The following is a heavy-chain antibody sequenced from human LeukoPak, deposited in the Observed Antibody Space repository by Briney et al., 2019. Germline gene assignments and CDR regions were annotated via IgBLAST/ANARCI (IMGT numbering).Heavy chain of an antibody. D-gene: IGHD6-13*01. CDR3: TTDIIGYGSSWPYDAFDM. Sequence: GGSLRLSCAASGFTFRNAWMSWVRQAPGKGLEWVGRIKSKVDGGTTDYAAPVKGRFTISRDDSKNTLYLQMNSLKTEDTAVYYCTTDIIGYGSSWPYDAFDMWGQGTMVTVSS. CDR1: GFTFRNAW. J-gene: IGHJ3*02. V-gene: IGHV3-15*01. CDR2: IKSKVDGGTT.